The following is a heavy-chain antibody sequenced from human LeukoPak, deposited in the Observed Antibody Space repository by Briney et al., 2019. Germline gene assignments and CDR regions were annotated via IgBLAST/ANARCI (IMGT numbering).Heavy chain of an antibody. CDR1: GGSISSSYY. CDR2: IYYSGST. Sequence: SETLSLTCTVSGGSISSSYYWGWIRQPPGKGLEWIGSIYYSGSTYYNPSLTSQVTISVDTSKNQFSLKVSSVTAADTAVYYCARLDYGGHYFDYWGQGTLVTVSS. CDR3: ARLDYGGHYFDY. J-gene: IGHJ4*02. D-gene: IGHD4-17*01. V-gene: IGHV4-39*01.